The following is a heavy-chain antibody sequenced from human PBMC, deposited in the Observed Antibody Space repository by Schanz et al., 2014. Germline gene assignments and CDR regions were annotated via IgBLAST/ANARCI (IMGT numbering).Heavy chain of an antibody. CDR2: IVPIAGIT. D-gene: IGHD2-8*02. J-gene: IGHJ3*01. V-gene: IGHV1-69*02. CDR3: ATMWGYCTATACQILEVLDV. Sequence: QVHLVHSGAEVKKPGSSVKVSCKASGGTFSSDTFSWVRQAPGQGLEWMGRIVPIAGITNYAQRFQGRVTITADKSSDTAYMELSSLRSEDTAVYYCATMWGYCTATACQILEVLDVWGQGTMVTVSS. CDR1: GGTFSSDT.